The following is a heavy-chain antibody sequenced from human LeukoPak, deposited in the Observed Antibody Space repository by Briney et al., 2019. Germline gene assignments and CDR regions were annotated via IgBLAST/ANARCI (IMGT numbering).Heavy chain of an antibody. Sequence: SETLSLTCAVSGYSISSGYYWGWIRQPPGQGLVWIGSIYHSGSTYYNPSLKSRVTISVDTSKNQFSLKLSSVTAADPAVYYCASYGSGSMGSFDYWGQGTLVTVSS. CDR1: GYSISSGYY. CDR2: IYHSGST. CDR3: ASYGSGSMGSFDY. D-gene: IGHD3-10*01. J-gene: IGHJ4*02. V-gene: IGHV4-38-2*01.